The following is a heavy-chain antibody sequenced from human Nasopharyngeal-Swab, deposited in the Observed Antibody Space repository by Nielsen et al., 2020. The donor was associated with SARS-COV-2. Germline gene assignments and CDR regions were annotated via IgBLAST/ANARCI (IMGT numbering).Heavy chain of an antibody. CDR2: ITGSGGST. CDR3: ARDGLDYDFWSAYFMDV. Sequence: GGSLRLSCAASGFTFSSYAMTWVRQAPGKGLEWVSTITGSGGSTYYADSVKGRFTISRDNSKNSFSLQMNSLRAEDTAVYYCARDGLDYDFWSAYFMDVWGQGTTVTVSS. D-gene: IGHD3-3*01. J-gene: IGHJ6*02. V-gene: IGHV3-23*01. CDR1: GFTFSSYA.